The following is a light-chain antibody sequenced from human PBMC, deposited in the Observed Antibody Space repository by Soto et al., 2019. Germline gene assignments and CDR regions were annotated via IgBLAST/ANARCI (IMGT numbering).Light chain of an antibody. CDR2: DVT. J-gene: IGLJ1*01. CDR3: SSYTTSNTRQIV. V-gene: IGLV2-14*03. CDR1: SNDIGAYNY. Sequence: QSVLTQPASVSGSPGQSITISCTGTSNDIGAYNYVSWYQQHPGKAPKLLIYDVTNRPSGISDRFSGSKSGRTASLTISGLQPEDEADYYCSSYTTSNTRQIVFGTGTKVTVL.